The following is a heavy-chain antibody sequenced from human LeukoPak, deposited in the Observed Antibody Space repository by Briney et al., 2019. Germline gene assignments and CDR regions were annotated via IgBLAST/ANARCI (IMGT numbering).Heavy chain of an antibody. CDR1: GYTFTSYG. CDR2: ISAYNGNT. J-gene: IGHJ3*02. CDR3: ARVGPKLLWFGEYPDAFDI. Sequence: ASVKVSCKASGYTFTSYGISWVRQAPGQGLEWMGWISAYNGNTNYAQKLQGRVTMTTDTSTSTAYMELRSLRSDDTAAYYCARVGPKLLWFGEYPDAFDIWGQGTMVTVSS. V-gene: IGHV1-18*01. D-gene: IGHD3-10*01.